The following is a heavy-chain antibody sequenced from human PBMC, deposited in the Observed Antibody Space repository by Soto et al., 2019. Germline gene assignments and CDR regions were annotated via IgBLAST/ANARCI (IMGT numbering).Heavy chain of an antibody. V-gene: IGHV1-18*01. CDR2: ISAYNGNT. CDR1: GYTFTSYG. Sequence: ASVKVSCKASGYTFTSYGISWVRQAPGQGLEWMGWISAYNGNTNYAQKLQGRVTMTTDTSTSTAYMELRSLRSDDTAVYYCARDGRGQLWLLGAFDIWGQGTMVTVSS. CDR3: ARDGRGQLWLLGAFDI. D-gene: IGHD5-18*01. J-gene: IGHJ3*02.